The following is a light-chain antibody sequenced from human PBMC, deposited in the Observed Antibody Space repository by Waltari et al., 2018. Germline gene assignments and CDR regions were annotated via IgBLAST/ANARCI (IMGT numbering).Light chain of an antibody. CDR1: QTLIHGNGNTY. CDR3: GQGTHLPFT. CDR2: DVS. V-gene: IGKV2-30*02. Sequence: DVVMTQSPLSLSITPGQSASIPCRTGQTLIHGNGNTYLSWYHQKPGQPPRRLIYDVSDRDSGVPDRFSGSGAGTDFTLTISRVETEDIGVYYCGQGTHLPFTFGPGTKLDI. J-gene: IGKJ3*01.